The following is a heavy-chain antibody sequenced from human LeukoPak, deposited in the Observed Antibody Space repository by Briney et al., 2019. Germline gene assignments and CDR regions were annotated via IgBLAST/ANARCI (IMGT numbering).Heavy chain of an antibody. D-gene: IGHD4-17*01. CDR3: ARLRPIDYDYGDYEQNQNAFDI. J-gene: IGHJ3*02. Sequence: PSETLSLTCTVSGGSVSSGSYYWSWIRQPPGKGLEWIGYIYYSGSTNYNPSLKSRVTISVDTSKNQFSLKLSSVTAADTAVYYCARLRPIDYDYGDYEQNQNAFDIWGQGTMVTVSS. CDR2: IYYSGST. CDR1: GGSVSSGSYY. V-gene: IGHV4-61*01.